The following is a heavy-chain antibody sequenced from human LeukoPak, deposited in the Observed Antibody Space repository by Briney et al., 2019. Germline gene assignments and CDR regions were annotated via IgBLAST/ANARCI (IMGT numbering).Heavy chain of an antibody. CDR2: IIPIFGTA. V-gene: IGHV1-69*15. D-gene: IGHD5-18*01. Sequence: SSVKVSCKASGGTFSSYAISWVRQAPGQGLEWMGRIIPIFGTANYAQKFQGRVTITADESTSTAYMELSSLRSEDTAVYYCARDNGYSYGWSDAFDIWGQGTMVTVSS. CDR1: GGTFSSYA. CDR3: ARDNGYSYGWSDAFDI. J-gene: IGHJ3*02.